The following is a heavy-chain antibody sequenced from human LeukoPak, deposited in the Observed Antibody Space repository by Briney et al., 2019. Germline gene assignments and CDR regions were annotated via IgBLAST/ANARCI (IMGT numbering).Heavy chain of an antibody. Sequence: GGSLRLSCAASGFTFSSYSMNWVRQAPGKGLEWVSSISSSSSYIYYADSVKGRFTISRDNAKNSLYLQMNSLRAEDTAVYYCARAMYYYDSSGYFWRDYFDYWGQGTLVTVSS. V-gene: IGHV3-21*01. CDR1: GFTFSSYS. CDR3: ARAMYYYDSSGYFWRDYFDY. D-gene: IGHD3-22*01. J-gene: IGHJ4*02. CDR2: ISSSSSYI.